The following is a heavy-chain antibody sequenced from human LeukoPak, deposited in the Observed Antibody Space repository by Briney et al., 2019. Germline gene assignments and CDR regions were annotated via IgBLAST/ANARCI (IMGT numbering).Heavy chain of an antibody. J-gene: IGHJ4*02. CDR3: ARCVSLDSSSCVFDY. CDR2: MNPKSGNT. D-gene: IGHD6-13*01. Sequence: ASVKVSCKASGYTFTSYDINWVRQATGQGLEWVGWMNPKSGNTGYAQKFQGRVTMTRNTSISTAYMELSRLRSEDTAVYYCARCVSLDSSSCVFDYWGQGTLVTVSS. CDR1: GYTFTSYD. V-gene: IGHV1-8*01.